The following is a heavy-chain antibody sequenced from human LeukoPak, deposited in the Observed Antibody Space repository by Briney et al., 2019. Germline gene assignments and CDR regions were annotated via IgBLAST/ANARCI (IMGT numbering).Heavy chain of an antibody. CDR2: ISYDGSNK. CDR1: GFTFSSYA. CDR3: ARMYSSSRGLQHFDY. V-gene: IGHV3-30-3*01. Sequence: GGSLRLSCAASGFTFSSYAMHWVCQAPGKGLEWVAVISYDGSNKYYADSVKGRFTISRDNSKNTLYLQMNSLRAEDTAVYYCARMYSSSRGLQHFDYWGQGTLVTVSS. D-gene: IGHD6-13*01. J-gene: IGHJ4*02.